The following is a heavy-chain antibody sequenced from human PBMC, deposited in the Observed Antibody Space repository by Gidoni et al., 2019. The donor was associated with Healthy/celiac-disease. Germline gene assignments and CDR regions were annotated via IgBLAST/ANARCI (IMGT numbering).Heavy chain of an antibody. D-gene: IGHD3-22*01. V-gene: IGHV3-15*01. CDR1: GFTFSNAW. Sequence: EVQLVESGGGLVKPGGSLRLSCAASGFTFSNAWMRSVRQAPGKGREWVGRIKSKTDGGTTDYAAPVKGRFTISRDDSKNTLYLQMNSLKTEDTAVYYCTTRPRYYYDSSGYPEYFQHWGQGTLVTVSS. CDR2: IKSKTDGGTT. CDR3: TTRPRYYYDSSGYPEYFQH. J-gene: IGHJ1*01.